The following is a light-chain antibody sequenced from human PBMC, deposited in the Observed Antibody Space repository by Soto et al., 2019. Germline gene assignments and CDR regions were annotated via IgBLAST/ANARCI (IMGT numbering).Light chain of an antibody. V-gene: IGKV3-20*01. CDR2: GAS. J-gene: IGKJ2*01. Sequence: EIVLTQSPGTLSLSPGERATLSCRASQSVSSSYLAWYQQKPGQAPRLLIYGASSRATGIPDRFSGSGSGTDFTLNSSRLEHEDFAVYYCQQYGSSAPYTFGQGAKLESK. CDR3: QQYGSSAPYT. CDR1: QSVSSSY.